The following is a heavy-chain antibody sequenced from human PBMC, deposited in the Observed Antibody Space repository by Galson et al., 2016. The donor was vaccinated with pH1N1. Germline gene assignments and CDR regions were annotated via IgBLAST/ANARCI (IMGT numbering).Heavy chain of an antibody. V-gene: IGHV3-23*01. D-gene: IGHD5-18*01. CDR3: AKARGGFGFAYYYYGLDV. CDR1: GFSGFTFNDYA. J-gene: IGHJ6*02. CDR2: ISGSGDST. Sequence: SLRLSCAASGFSGFTFNDYAMTWIRQAPGKGLEWVSTISGSGDSTYYADSVKGRFTISRDKSKNTLYLQMNSLRADDTAVYYYAKARGGFGFAYYYYGLDVWGQGTLATVSS.